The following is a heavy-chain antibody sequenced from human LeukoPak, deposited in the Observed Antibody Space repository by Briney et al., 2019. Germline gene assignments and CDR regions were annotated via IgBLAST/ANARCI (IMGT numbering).Heavy chain of an antibody. CDR2: ISGGGGST. Sequence: GGSLRLSCAASGFTFSSYAMSWVRQAPGKGLEWVSAISGGGGSTYYADSVKGRFTISRDNSKNTLYLQMNSLRAEDTAVYYCAKDLMYSYGFPYYFDYWGQGTLVTVSS. D-gene: IGHD5-18*01. CDR1: GFTFSSYA. J-gene: IGHJ4*02. V-gene: IGHV3-23*01. CDR3: AKDLMYSYGFPYYFDY.